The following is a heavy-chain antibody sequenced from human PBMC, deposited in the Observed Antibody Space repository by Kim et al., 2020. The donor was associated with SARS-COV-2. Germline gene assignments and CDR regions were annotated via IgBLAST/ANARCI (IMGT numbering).Heavy chain of an antibody. D-gene: IGHD6-13*01. CDR2: IYSGGSST. CDR3: AKHSSSWLSYFDY. J-gene: IGHJ4*02. CDR1: GFTFSSYA. Sequence: GGSLRLSCAASGFTFSSYAMSWVRQAPGKGLEWVSVIYSGGSSTYYADSVKGRFTISRDNSKNTLYLQMNSLRAEDTAVYYCAKHSSSWLSYFDYWGQGTLVTVSS. V-gene: IGHV3-23*03.